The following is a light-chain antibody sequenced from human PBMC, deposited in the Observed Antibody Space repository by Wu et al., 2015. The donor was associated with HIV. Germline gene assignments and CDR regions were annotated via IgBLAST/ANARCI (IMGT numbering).Light chain of an antibody. Sequence: EILMTQSPATLSVSPGDRVTLSCTPSQSINSNLAWYQQKPGQAPRLLIYGASTRATGIPARFSGSESGTEFTLTISSIQSEDFALYYCQQYNNWPLWTFGQGTEVEIK. CDR2: GAS. CDR1: QSINSN. J-gene: IGKJ1*01. CDR3: QQYNNWPLWT. V-gene: IGKV3-15*01.